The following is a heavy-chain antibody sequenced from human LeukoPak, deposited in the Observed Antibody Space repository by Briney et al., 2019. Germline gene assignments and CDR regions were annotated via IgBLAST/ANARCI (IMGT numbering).Heavy chain of an antibody. V-gene: IGHV3-48*03. J-gene: IGHJ3*01. CDR3: TTLRPWIQPR. CDR2: ISSSGSTI. CDR1: GFTFSDYE. D-gene: IGHD5-18*01. Sequence: GGSLRLSCAASGFTFSDYEMNWVRQAPGKGLEWVSYISSSGSTIYYADSVKGRFTISRDNAKNSLYLQMNRLKTEDTAVYYCTTLRPWIQPRWGQGTMVTVSS.